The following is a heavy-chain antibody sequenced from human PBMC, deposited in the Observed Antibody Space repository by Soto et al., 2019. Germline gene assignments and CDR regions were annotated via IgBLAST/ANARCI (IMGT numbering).Heavy chain of an antibody. CDR1: GGSISSYY. CDR3: AREKVTREYFDY. D-gene: IGHD4-17*01. CDR2: IYYSGST. V-gene: IGHV4-59*01. Sequence: SETLSLTCTVSGGSISSYYWSWIRQPPGKGLEWIGYIYYSGSTNYNPSLKSRVTISVDTSKNQFSLKLSSVTAADTAVYYCAREKVTREYFDYWGQGTLVTVSS. J-gene: IGHJ4*02.